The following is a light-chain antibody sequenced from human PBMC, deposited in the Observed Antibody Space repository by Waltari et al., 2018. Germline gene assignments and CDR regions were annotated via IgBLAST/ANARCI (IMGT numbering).Light chain of an antibody. J-gene: IGKJ3*01. V-gene: IGKV1-39*01. Sequence: DIQMTQSPSSLSASVGDRVTITCRASQSISTYVSLYLQKPGKVPKVLIYAASSLQSGVPSRFSCSGSGTDFTPTISSLQPEDFATYYCQQSYSTPFTFGPGTKVDIK. CDR1: QSISTY. CDR3: QQSYSTPFT. CDR2: AAS.